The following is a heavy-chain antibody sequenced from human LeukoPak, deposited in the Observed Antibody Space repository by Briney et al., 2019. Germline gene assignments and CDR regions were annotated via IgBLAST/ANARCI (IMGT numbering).Heavy chain of an antibody. CDR2: IIPALGSS. J-gene: IGHJ4*02. Sequence: VASVKVSFKASGGTFSKYAINWVRQAPGKGLEWMGGIIPALGSSNYSRKFQGRVTLTTDTSTNTAYMEMSSLRSEDTAVYYCARVGPLGGSSWYAGILGYSDFWGQGTLVTVSS. CDR3: ARVGPLGGSSWYAGILGYSDF. CDR1: GGTFSKYA. D-gene: IGHD6-13*01. V-gene: IGHV1-69*05.